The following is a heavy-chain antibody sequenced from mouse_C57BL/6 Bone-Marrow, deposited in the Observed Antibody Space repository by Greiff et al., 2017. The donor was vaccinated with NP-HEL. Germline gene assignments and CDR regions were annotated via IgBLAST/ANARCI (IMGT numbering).Heavy chain of an antibody. CDR3: ARPCEITTGGGFAY. J-gene: IGHJ3*01. Sequence: QVQLQQPGAELVMPGASVKLSCKATGYTFTGYWIEWVKQRPGHGLEWIGEILPGSGSTNYNEKFKGKATFTADTSSNTAYMQLSSLTTEDSAIYYCARPCEITTGGGFAYWGQGTLVTVSA. V-gene: IGHV1-9*01. D-gene: IGHD1-1*01. CDR1: GYTFTGYW. CDR2: ILPGSGST.